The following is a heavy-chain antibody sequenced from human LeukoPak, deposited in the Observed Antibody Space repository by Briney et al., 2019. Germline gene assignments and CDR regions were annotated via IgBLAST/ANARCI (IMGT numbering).Heavy chain of an antibody. CDR1: GYTFTSYD. CDR2: MNPKSGNT. V-gene: IGHV1-8*01. CDR3: TKASLAFGTIDP. Sequence: ASVKVSCKASGYTFTSYDINWVRQAPGQGLEWMGWMNPKSGNTGYGQKFQGRVTMTRVTSITTAYMELRSLRSDDTAVYYCTKASLAFGTIDPWGQGTLVTVSS. J-gene: IGHJ5*02. D-gene: IGHD3-10*01.